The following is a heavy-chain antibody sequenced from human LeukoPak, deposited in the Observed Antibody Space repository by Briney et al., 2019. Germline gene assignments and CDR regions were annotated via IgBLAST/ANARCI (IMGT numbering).Heavy chain of an antibody. CDR2: IYYSGST. CDR3: ARNVVVPAAMRAFDI. CDR1: GGSISSGGYY. V-gene: IGHV4-31*03. J-gene: IGHJ3*02. D-gene: IGHD2-2*01. Sequence: PSETLSLTRTVSGGSISSGGYYWSWIRQHPGKGLEWIGYIYYSGSTYYNPSLKSRVTISVDTSKNQFSLKLSSVTAADTAVYYCARNVVVPAAMRAFDIWGQGTMVTVSS.